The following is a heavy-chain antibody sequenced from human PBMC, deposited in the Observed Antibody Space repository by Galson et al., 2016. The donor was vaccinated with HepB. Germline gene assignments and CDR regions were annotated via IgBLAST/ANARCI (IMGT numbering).Heavy chain of an antibody. D-gene: IGHD2-15*01. Sequence: SLRLSCAASGFAFKNAWMNWVRQAPGKGLEWVGHIKSITDGGTTDYAAPVKGRFSISRDDSKNMVYLQMNSLKTEDTAVYYCTTEHLVVEVATKEWFDPWGQGTLVTVSS. CDR3: TTEHLVVEVATKEWFDP. CDR2: IKSITDGGTT. CDR1: GFAFKNAW. J-gene: IGHJ5*02. V-gene: IGHV3-15*07.